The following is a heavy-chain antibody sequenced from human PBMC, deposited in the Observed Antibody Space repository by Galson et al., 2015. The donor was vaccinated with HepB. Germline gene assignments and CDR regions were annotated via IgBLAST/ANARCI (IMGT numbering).Heavy chain of an antibody. J-gene: IGHJ4*02. CDR2: IYWDDNE. Sequence: ALVKPTQTLTLTCTFSGFSLSTTGVGVGWIRQPPGKALEWLALIYWDDNERYNPSLRNRLTITKDTSKNQVVLTMTNMNPVDTGRYHCALSGRDGYNFYFDSWGQGALVTVSS. D-gene: IGHD5-24*01. V-gene: IGHV2-5*02. CDR1: GFSLSTTGVG. CDR3: ALSGRDGYNFYFDS.